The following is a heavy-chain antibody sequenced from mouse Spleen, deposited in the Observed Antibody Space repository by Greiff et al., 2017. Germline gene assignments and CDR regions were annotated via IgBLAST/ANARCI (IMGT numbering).Heavy chain of an antibody. CDR3: ARLDGAWFAY. V-gene: IGHV1-7*01. CDR2: INPSTGYT. J-gene: IGHJ3*01. CDR1: GYTFTSYW. Sequence: QVQLQQSGAELAKPGASVKMSCKASGYTFTSYWMHWVKQRPGQGLEWIGYINPSTGYTEYNQKFKDKATLTADKSSSTAYMQLSSLTSEDSAVYYCARLDGAWFAYWGQGTLVTVSA.